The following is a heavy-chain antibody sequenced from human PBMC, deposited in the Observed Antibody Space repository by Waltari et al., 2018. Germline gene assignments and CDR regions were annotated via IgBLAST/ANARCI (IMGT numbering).Heavy chain of an antibody. CDR2: INAGNGNT. Sequence: QVQLVQSGDEVKKPGASVKVSCKASGYTYTRYAMHLVRQAPGQRLEWMGWINAGNGNTKYSQKFQGRVTITRDTSASTAYMELSSLRSEDTAGYYCARGGSSPRGDYWGQGTLVTVSS. CDR1: GYTYTRYA. D-gene: IGHD6-13*01. CDR3: ARGGSSPRGDY. V-gene: IGHV1-3*01. J-gene: IGHJ4*02.